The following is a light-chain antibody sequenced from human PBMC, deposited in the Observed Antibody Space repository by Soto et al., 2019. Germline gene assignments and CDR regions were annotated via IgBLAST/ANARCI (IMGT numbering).Light chain of an antibody. J-gene: IGKJ2*01. CDR3: QQYDNLPPYT. CDR2: DTS. Sequence: DIQMTQSPSSLSASVGDRVTITCQASRDISVYLNWYQQKPGRPPKLLVYDTSNLQTGVSSRFSGSGSWTHFTFTISSLQPEDIATYYCQQYDNLPPYTFGQGTKLEIK. CDR1: RDISVY. V-gene: IGKV1-33*01.